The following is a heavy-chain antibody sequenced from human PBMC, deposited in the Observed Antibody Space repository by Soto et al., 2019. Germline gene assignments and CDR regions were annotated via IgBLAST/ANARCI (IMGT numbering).Heavy chain of an antibody. Sequence: QVQLQESGPRLVKPSETLSLTCTVSGDSMSSYYWSWIRQPAGKGLEWIGRIYTSGRTNYDPPLTSRVPMSIDTSAKQFSLKLTSVTAAYTAVYYCARGSGNYGFDFWGQGTMVTVSS. CDR3: ARGSGNYGFDF. V-gene: IGHV4-4*07. CDR1: GDSMSSYY. J-gene: IGHJ3*01. D-gene: IGHD1-26*01. CDR2: IYTSGRT.